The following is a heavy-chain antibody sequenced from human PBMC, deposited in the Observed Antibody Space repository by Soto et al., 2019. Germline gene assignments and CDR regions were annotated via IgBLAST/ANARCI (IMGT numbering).Heavy chain of an antibody. J-gene: IGHJ3*02. Sequence: SETLSLTCTVSGGSISSGGYYWSWIRQHPGKGLEWIGYIYYSGSTYYNPSLKSRVTISVDTSKNLFSLKLGSVTAADTAVYYCARYTAMVNLDAFDIWGQATIVTVSS. CDR3: ARYTAMVNLDAFDI. CDR2: IYYSGST. CDR1: GGSISSGGYY. V-gene: IGHV4-31*03. D-gene: IGHD5-18*01.